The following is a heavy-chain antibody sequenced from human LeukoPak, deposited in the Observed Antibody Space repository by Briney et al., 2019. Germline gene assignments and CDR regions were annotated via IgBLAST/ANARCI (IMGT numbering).Heavy chain of an antibody. J-gene: IGHJ4*02. D-gene: IGHD7-27*01. Sequence: PSETLSLTCTVSGGSISSSSYYWGWIRQPPGKGLEWIGSIYYSGSTYYNPSLKSRVTISVDTSKNQFSLKLSSVTAADTAVYYCARHVTELGIAGGLSDWGQGTLVTVSS. CDR1: GGSISSSSYY. CDR3: ARHVTELGIAGGLSD. CDR2: IYYSGST. V-gene: IGHV4-39*01.